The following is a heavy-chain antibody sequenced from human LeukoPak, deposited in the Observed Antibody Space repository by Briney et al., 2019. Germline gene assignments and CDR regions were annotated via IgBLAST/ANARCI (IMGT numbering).Heavy chain of an antibody. V-gene: IGHV4-61*08. CDR3: ARRIESLYYFDY. J-gene: IGHJ4*02. CDR1: GGSLTSSGDY. D-gene: IGHD2-8*01. Sequence: PSETLSLTCALSGGSLTSSGDYWSWIRQPPGKGLEWLAYIYYTGRSNYNPSLKSRVTISLDTSNSQFSLKLSSVTAADTAVYYCARRIESLYYFDYWGQGTLVTVSS. CDR2: IYYTGRS.